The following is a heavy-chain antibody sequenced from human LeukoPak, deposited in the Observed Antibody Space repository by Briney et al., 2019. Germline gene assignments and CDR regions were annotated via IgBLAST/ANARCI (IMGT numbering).Heavy chain of an antibody. CDR1: GFTFSRYS. J-gene: IGHJ3*02. V-gene: IGHV3-48*02. CDR2: ISSGSTAI. Sequence: GGSLRLPCAASGFTFSRYSMNWVRQAPGKGLEWVSYISSGSTAIYYADSVKGRFTISRDNAKNSLYLQMNSLRDEDTALYYCARDPSAFDIWGQGTMVTVSS. CDR3: ARDPSAFDI.